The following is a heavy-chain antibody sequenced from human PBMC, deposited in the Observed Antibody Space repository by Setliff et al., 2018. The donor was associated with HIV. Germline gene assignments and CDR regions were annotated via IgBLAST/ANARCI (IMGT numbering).Heavy chain of an antibody. CDR2: INPSGGST. J-gene: IGHJ3*02. CDR3: ASKGGSENYPDSDAFDI. V-gene: IGHV1-46*01. Sequence: ASVKVSCKASGYTFTSYYMHWVRQAPGQGLEWMGIINPSGGSTSYAQKFQARVTMTRDTSASTVYLELRSLRSEDTAVYFCASKGGSENYPDSDAFDIWGQGTLVTVS. CDR1: GYTFTSYY. D-gene: IGHD3-10*01.